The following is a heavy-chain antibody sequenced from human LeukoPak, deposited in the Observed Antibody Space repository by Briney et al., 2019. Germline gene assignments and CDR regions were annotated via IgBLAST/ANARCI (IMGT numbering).Heavy chain of an antibody. CDR1: GYTFTSYG. Sequence: ASVKVSCKASGYTFTSYGISWVRHAPGQGLEWMGWISAYNGNTNYAQKLQGRVTMTTDTSTSTAYMELRSLRSDDTAVYYCASGRGYSYGTQKYGMDVWGQGTTVTVSS. CDR2: ISAYNGNT. D-gene: IGHD5-18*01. V-gene: IGHV1-18*01. J-gene: IGHJ6*02. CDR3: ASGRGYSYGTQKYGMDV.